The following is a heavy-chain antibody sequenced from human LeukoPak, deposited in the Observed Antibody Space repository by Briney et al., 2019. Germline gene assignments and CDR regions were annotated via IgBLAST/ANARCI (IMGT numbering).Heavy chain of an antibody. CDR2: IHYSGST. CDR3: GGRPQLYYYGSGVLVDY. V-gene: IGHV4-59*05. Sequence: GSLRLSCAASGFTFSSYSMNWVRQAPGKGLEWIGSIHYSGSTYYNPSLKSRVTISMDTSKNQFSLRLSSVTATDTAVYYCGGRPQLYYYGSGVLVDYWGQGTLVTVSS. D-gene: IGHD3-10*01. J-gene: IGHJ4*02. CDR1: GFTFSSYSMN.